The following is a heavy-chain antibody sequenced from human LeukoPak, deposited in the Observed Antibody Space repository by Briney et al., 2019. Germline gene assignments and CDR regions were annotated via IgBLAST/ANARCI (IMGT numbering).Heavy chain of an antibody. V-gene: IGHV4-59*08. D-gene: IGHD6-19*01. CDR3: ARQLRGEAVAGHLQPFDY. J-gene: IGHJ4*02. CDR2: IYYSGST. Sequence: ASETLSLTCTVSGGSISSYYWNWIRQPPGKGREGIGYIYYSGSTNYNPSHKSRVTISVDTSKNQFSLKLSSVTAADTAVYFCARQLRGEAVAGHLQPFDYWGQGTLVTVSS. CDR1: GGSISSYY.